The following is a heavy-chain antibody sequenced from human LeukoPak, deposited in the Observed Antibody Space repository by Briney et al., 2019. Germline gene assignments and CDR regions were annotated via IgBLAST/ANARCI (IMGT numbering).Heavy chain of an antibody. Sequence: VASVKVSCKASGYTFTGYYMHWVRQAPGQGLEWMGWMNPNSGGTDYAQKFQGRVTMTRDTSTSTAYMELSRLRSDDTAVYHCARGHGSYYYYMDVWGKGTTVTVSS. V-gene: IGHV1-2*02. CDR1: GYTFTGYY. CDR2: MNPNSGGT. J-gene: IGHJ6*03. D-gene: IGHD3-10*01. CDR3: ARGHGSYYYYMDV.